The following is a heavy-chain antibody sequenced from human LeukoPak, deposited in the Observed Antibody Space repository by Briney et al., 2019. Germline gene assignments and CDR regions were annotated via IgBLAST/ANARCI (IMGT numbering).Heavy chain of an antibody. CDR2: ISAYNGNT. CDR3: ARDLGTDQQLIFFDY. V-gene: IGHV1-18*04. D-gene: IGHD6-13*01. J-gene: IGHJ4*02. CDR1: GYTFTSFG. Sequence: ASVKVSCKASGYTFTSFGISWVRQAPGQGLEWVGWISAYNGNTNYAQKLQGRVTMTTDTSTSTAYMELRSLRSDETAVYYCARDLGTDQQLIFFDYWGQGTLVTVSS.